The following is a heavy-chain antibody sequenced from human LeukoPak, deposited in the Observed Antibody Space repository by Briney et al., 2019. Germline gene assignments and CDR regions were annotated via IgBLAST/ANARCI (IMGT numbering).Heavy chain of an antibody. CDR2: TYYRSKWYN. J-gene: IGHJ4*02. V-gene: IGHV6-1*01. CDR1: GDSVSSNSAA. CDR3: ARVIRGTTGTIDY. D-gene: IGHD1-1*01. Sequence: SQTLSLTCALSGDSVSSNSAAWDWIRQSPSRGLEWLGRTYYRSKWYNAYAVSVKSRITINPDTSKNQFSLQLNSVTPEDTAVYYCARVIRGTTGTIDYWGQGTLVTVSS.